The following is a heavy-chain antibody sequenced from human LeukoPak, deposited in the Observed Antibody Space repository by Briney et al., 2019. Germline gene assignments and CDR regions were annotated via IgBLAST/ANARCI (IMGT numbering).Heavy chain of an antibody. V-gene: IGHV1-8*03. CDR3: ARGPSMRMVRGVISRYYFDY. Sequence: ASVKVSCKXSGYTFTSYDINWVRQATGQGLEWMGWMNPNSGNTGYSQKFQGRVTITRNTSISTAYMELSSLRSEDTAVYYCARGPSMRMVRGVISRYYFDYWGQGTLVTVSS. J-gene: IGHJ4*02. CDR2: MNPNSGNT. CDR1: GYTFTSYD. D-gene: IGHD3-10*01.